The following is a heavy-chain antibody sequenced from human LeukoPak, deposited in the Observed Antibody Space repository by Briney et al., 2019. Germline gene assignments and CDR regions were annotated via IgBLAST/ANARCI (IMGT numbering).Heavy chain of an antibody. D-gene: IGHD3-10*01. V-gene: IGHV3-30-3*01. CDR1: GVTFSSYA. CDR3: ARYYYGSD. J-gene: IGHJ4*02. CDR2: ISNDGSIK. Sequence: QPGRSLRLSCTAASGVTFSSYAMHWVRQAPGKGLEWVAIISNDGSIKYYADSVKGRFTISRDNAKNSLYLQMNSLRDEDTAVYYCARYYYGSDWGQGTLVTVSS.